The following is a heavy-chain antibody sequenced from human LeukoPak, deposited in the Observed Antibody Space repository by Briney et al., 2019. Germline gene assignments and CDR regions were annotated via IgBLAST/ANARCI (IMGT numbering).Heavy chain of an antibody. CDR1: GYRFTSYW. CDR3: ARHHVRGAFDI. V-gene: IGHV5-51*01. CDR2: IYPGDSDT. J-gene: IGHJ3*02. Sequence: GGAPKISCKGSGYRFTSYWIGCVRQMPGKGLEWMGIIYPGDSDTRYSPSFQGQVTISADKSISTAYLQWSSLKASDTAMYYCARHHVRGAFDIWGQGTMVTVSS. D-gene: IGHD1-26*01.